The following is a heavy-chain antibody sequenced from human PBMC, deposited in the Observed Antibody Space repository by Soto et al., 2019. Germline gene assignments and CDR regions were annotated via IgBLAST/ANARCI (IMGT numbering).Heavy chain of an antibody. CDR3: ARDRTPIAAAGVFDY. D-gene: IGHD6-13*01. CDR1: GGTFSSYA. J-gene: IGHJ4*02. V-gene: IGHV1-69*13. Sequence: GASVKVSCKASGGTFSSYAISWLRQAPGQGLEWMGGIIPIFGTANYAQKFQGRVTITADESTSTAYMELSSLRSEDTAVYYCARDRTPIAAAGVFDYWGQGTLVTVSS. CDR2: IIPIFGTA.